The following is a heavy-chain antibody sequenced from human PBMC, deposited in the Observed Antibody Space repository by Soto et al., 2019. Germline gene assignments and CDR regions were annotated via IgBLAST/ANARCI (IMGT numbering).Heavy chain of an antibody. D-gene: IGHD1-20*01. V-gene: IGHV3-30*18. Sequence: GGSLRLSCAASGFTFSSYGMHWVRQAPGKGLEWVAVISYDGSNKYYADSVKGRFTISRDNSKNTLYLQMNSLRAEDTAVYYCAKDQPAAWYNWNEKPPNYRLAVWGQGTTVTVSS. J-gene: IGHJ6*02. CDR3: AKDQPAAWYNWNEKPPNYRLAV. CDR2: ISYDGSNK. CDR1: GFTFSSYG.